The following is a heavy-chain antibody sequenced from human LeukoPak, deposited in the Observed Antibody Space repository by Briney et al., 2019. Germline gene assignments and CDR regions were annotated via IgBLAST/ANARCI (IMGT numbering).Heavy chain of an antibody. CDR1: GFIFSNYG. CDR2: IRYDGGKN. D-gene: IGHD5-18*01. J-gene: IGHJ4*02. V-gene: IGHV3-30*02. CDR3: AKGDNTAIPNY. Sequence: PGGSLRLSCAASGFIFSNYGMHWVRQAPGKGLKWVAFIRYDGGKNYYAESVKGRFTISRDNSMKTLFLQMNSLRAEDTAVYYCAKGDNTAIPNYWGQGTLVTVSS.